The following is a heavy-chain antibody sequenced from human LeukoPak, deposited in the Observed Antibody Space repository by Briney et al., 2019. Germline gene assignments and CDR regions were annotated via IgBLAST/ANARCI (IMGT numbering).Heavy chain of an antibody. J-gene: IGHJ3*02. CDR2: ISGSGGRT. CDR1: GFTFSNYA. CDR3: ARGMYSGMYNDAFDI. Sequence: PGGSLRLSCAASGFTFSNYAMSWVRQAPGKGLEWVSAISGSGGRTYYADSVKGRFTISRDNSNSRNTLYLQMNSLTAEDTAVYYCARGMYSGMYNDAFDIWGQGTKVTVSS. D-gene: IGHD1-26*01. V-gene: IGHV3-23*01.